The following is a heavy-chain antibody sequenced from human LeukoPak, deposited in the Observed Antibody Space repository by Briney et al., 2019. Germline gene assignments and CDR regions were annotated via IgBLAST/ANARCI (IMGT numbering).Heavy chain of an antibody. J-gene: IGHJ4*02. D-gene: IGHD6-19*01. CDR2: ISGSGDST. CDR1: GFTFSNYV. CDR3: AKVRAPSGWFNSDY. Sequence: GGSLRLSCAASGFTFSNYVTNWVRQAPGKGLEWVSGISGSGDSTYYADSVKGRFTISRDNSKNTLFLQMNSLRDEDTAAYYCAKVRAPSGWFNSDYWGQGNLVTVSS. V-gene: IGHV3-23*01.